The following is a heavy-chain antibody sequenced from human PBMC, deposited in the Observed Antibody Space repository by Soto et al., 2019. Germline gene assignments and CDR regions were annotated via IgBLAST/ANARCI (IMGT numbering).Heavy chain of an antibody. CDR1: GGSISSTSYY. V-gene: IGHV4-39*01. CDR2: FYYSGST. J-gene: IGHJ4*02. CDR3: ARQVVDGTVAGSGSFDY. D-gene: IGHD3-10*01. Sequence: SETLSLTCTVSGGSISSTSYYWVWIRQPPGKGLEWIGSFYYSGSTYYNPSLKSRVTISLDTSENQFSLKLSSVTAADTAVYYCARQVVDGTVAGSGSFDYWGQGTLVTVSS.